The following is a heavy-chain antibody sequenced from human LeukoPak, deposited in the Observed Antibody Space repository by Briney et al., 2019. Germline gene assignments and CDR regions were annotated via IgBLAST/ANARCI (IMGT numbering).Heavy chain of an antibody. J-gene: IGHJ3*02. Sequence: PGRSLRLSCAASGFTFSSYGMHWVRQAPGKGLEWVAVISYDGSNKYYADSVKGRFTISRDNSKNTLYLQMNSLKTEDTAVYYCTTDLHSIVVVIRETNAFDIWGQGTMVTVSS. CDR2: ISYDGSNK. D-gene: IGHD2-21*01. V-gene: IGHV3-30*03. CDR1: GFTFSSYG. CDR3: TTDLHSIVVVIRETNAFDI.